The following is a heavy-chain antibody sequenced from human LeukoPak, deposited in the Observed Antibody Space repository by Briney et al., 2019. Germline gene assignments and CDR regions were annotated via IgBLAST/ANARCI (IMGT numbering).Heavy chain of an antibody. CDR3: AKDISYSYGSYFDY. CDR1: GFTFSDYY. Sequence: PGGSLRLSCSASGFTFSDYYMSWIRQAPGKGLEWVGYITGSGEITSYGDSVKGRFTISRDNAKNSLYLQMNSLRAEDTALYYCAKDISYSYGSYFDYWGQGTLVTVSS. V-gene: IGHV3-11*05. CDR2: ITGSGEIT. J-gene: IGHJ4*02. D-gene: IGHD5-18*01.